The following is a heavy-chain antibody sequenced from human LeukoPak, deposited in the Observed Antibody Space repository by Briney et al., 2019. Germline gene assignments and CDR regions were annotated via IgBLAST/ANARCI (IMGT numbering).Heavy chain of an antibody. CDR2: INHSGST. J-gene: IGHJ4*02. CDR1: GGSISSYY. Sequence: SETLSLTCTVSGGSISSYYWSWIRQPPGKGLEWIGEINHSGSTNYNPSLKSRVTISVDTSKNQFSLKLSSVTAADTAVYYCARGIVGRIAARPSYFDYWGQGTLVTVSS. V-gene: IGHV4-34*01. CDR3: ARGIVGRIAARPSYFDY. D-gene: IGHD6-6*01.